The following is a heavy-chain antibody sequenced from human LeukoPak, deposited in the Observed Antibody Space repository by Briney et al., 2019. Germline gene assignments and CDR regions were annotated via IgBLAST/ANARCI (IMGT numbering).Heavy chain of an antibody. CDR2: IYPGDSDT. J-gene: IGHJ4*02. CDR1: GYSFNSFW. Sequence: GESLKISCKGSGYSFNSFWIGWVRQMRGKGLEWMGIIYPGDSDTRYSPSFEGQVTISVDKSISTAYLQWSSLKASDTAMYYCARRSGHTGHDLDYWGQGTLVTVSS. D-gene: IGHD5-12*01. CDR3: ARRSGHTGHDLDY. V-gene: IGHV5-51*01.